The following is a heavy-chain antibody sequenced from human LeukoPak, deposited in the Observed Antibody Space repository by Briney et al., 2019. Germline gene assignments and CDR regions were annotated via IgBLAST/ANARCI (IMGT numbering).Heavy chain of an antibody. D-gene: IGHD3-22*01. J-gene: IGHJ3*02. CDR2: IYYSGTT. V-gene: IGHV4-39*07. CDR3: ARALRITMIVVPSRGAFDI. Sequence: SETLSLTCTVSGGSISSSSYYWGWIRQPPGKGLEWIGTIYYSGTTYYNPSLKSRVTISVDTSKNQFSLKLSSVTAADTAVYYCARALRITMIVVPSRGAFDIWGQGTMVTVSS. CDR1: GGSISSSSYY.